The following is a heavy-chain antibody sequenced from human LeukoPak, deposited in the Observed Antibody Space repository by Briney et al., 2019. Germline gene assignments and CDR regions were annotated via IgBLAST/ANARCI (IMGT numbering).Heavy chain of an antibody. Sequence: GGSLRLSCAASGFTFISYEMNWVRQAPGKGLEWVSYISSSGSTIYYADSVKGRFTISRDNAKNSLYLQMNSLRAEDTAVYYCAGALPSKLYYSDYWGQGTLVTVSS. V-gene: IGHV3-48*03. CDR3: AGALPSKLYYSDY. J-gene: IGHJ4*02. CDR1: GFTFISYE. CDR2: ISSSGSTI. D-gene: IGHD2-2*01.